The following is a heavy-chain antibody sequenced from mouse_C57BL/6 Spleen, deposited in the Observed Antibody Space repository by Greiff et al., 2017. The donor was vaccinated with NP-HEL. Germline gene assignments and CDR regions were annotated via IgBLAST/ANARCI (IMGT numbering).Heavy chain of an antibody. CDR3: ARSDPYYYGSSPYYFDY. CDR2: IYPGDGDT. D-gene: IGHD1-1*01. CDR1: GYAFSSSW. Sequence: VPLQQSGPELVKPGASVKISCKASGYAFSSSWMNWVKQRPGKGLEWIGRIYPGDGDTNYNGKFKGKATLTADKSSSTAYMQLSSLTSEDSAVYFCARSDPYYYGSSPYYFDYWGQGTTLTVSS. J-gene: IGHJ2*01. V-gene: IGHV1-82*01.